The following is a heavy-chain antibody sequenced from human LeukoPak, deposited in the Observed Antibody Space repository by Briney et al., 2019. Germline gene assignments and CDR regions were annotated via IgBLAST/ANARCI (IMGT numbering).Heavy chain of an antibody. J-gene: IGHJ6*03. Sequence: GGSLRLSCVASGFTFSDYAMHWVRQAPGKGLEWVSGISSIGGSTVYADSVQGRFTISRDNSKNALYLQMNSLRAEDTAVYYCARAAIAAARIYYYMDVWGKGTTVTVSS. CDR2: ISSIGGST. V-gene: IGHV3-23*01. CDR1: GFTFSDYA. D-gene: IGHD6-13*01. CDR3: ARAAIAAARIYYYMDV.